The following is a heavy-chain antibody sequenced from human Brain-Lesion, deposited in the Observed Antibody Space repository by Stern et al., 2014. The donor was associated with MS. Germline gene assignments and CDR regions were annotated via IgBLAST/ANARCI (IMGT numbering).Heavy chain of an antibody. V-gene: IGHV3-74*02. CDR1: GFTFSNYW. Sequence: EQLVQSGGGLVKPGGSLRLSCAASGFTFSNYWMHWVRQAPGKGLVWVSRVNNDGKRTSYADAVKGRFTMSRDNAKNTLYLQMNSLRVEDTAIYYCARGERWFDSWGQGTLVTVSS. J-gene: IGHJ5*01. D-gene: IGHD3-10*01. CDR3: ARGERWFDS. CDR2: VNNDGKRT.